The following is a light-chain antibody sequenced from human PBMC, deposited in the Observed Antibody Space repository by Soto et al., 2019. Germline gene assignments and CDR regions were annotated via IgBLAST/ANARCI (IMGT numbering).Light chain of an antibody. CDR3: MQSTQLPPT. CDR2: EVS. CDR1: QSLLHSDRKTY. V-gene: IGKV2D-29*02. J-gene: IGKJ5*01. Sequence: DIVMTQTPVSLSVTPGQPASISCKSSQSLLHSDRKTYLYWYLQKPGQSPQLLIYEVSTRVSGVPDRFSGSGSGTDFTLEISRVETDDVGIYYCMQSTQLPPTFGQGTRLEIK.